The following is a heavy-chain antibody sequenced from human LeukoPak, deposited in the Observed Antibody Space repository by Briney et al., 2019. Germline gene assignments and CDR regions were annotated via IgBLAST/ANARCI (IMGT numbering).Heavy chain of an antibody. J-gene: IGHJ4*02. CDR3: ATTYYYDSSGPAPDY. Sequence: SETLSLTCTVSGGSISSYYWSWIRQPPGKGLEWIGYIYYSGSTNYNPSLKSRVTISVDTSKNQFSLKLSSVTAADTAVYYCATTYYYDSSGPAPDYWGQGTLVTVSS. D-gene: IGHD3-22*01. CDR2: IYYSGST. V-gene: IGHV4-59*12. CDR1: GGSISSYY.